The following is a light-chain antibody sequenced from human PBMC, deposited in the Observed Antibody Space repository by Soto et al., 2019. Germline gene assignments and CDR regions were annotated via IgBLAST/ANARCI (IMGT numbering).Light chain of an antibody. CDR3: SSYTSSSNYV. CDR1: SSDVGNYNY. V-gene: IGLV2-14*01. CDR2: EVS. Sequence: QPASVSGSPGQSITISCTGTSSDVGNYNYVSWYQQHPAKAPKLMIFEVSNRPSGISSRFSGSKSGNTASLTISGLQAEDEADYYCSSYTSSSNYVFGTGTKVTVL. J-gene: IGLJ1*01.